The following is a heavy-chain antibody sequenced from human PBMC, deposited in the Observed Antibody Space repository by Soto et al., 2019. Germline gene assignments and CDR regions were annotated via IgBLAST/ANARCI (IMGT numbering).Heavy chain of an antibody. J-gene: IGHJ4*02. CDR2: ISGDGSRT. CDR1: GFTFTRYG. D-gene: IGHD2-15*01. CDR3: AKDMRDIIELVDVSWT. V-gene: IGHV3-23*01. Sequence: EVRLLESGGGLVQPGGSLRLYCATSGFTFTRYGMSWVRQAPGQGLEWVSVISGDGSRTYYADSVKGRFTISRDNSKNTLYLQMNSLRLEDTAIYYCAKDMRDIIELVDVSWTWGQGTLVTVSS.